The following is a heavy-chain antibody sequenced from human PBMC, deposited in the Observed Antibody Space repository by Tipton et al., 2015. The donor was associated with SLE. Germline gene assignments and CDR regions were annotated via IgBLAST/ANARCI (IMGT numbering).Heavy chain of an antibody. CDR2: INHSGST. CDR3: ARGARAYSSSWFGFDY. J-gene: IGHJ4*02. V-gene: IGHV4-34*01. D-gene: IGHD6-13*01. Sequence: LRLSCAVYGGSFSGYYWSWIRQPPGKGLEWIGEINHSGSTNYNPSLKSRVTISVDTSKNQFSLKLSSVTAADTAVYYCARGARAYSSSWFGFDYWGQGTLFPVSS. CDR1: GGSFSGYY.